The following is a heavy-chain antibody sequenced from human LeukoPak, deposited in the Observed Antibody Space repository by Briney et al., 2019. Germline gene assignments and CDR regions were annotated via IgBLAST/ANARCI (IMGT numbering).Heavy chain of an antibody. CDR2: IYHSGST. D-gene: IGHD3-9*01. Sequence: SETLSLTCAVSGYSISSGYYWGWIRQPPGKGLEWIGSIYHSGSTYYNPSLKSQVTISVDTSKNQFSLKLSSVTAADTAVYYCARHLGITIFLIWGQGTMVTVSS. CDR1: GYSISSGYY. V-gene: IGHV4-38-2*01. CDR3: ARHLGITIFLI. J-gene: IGHJ3*02.